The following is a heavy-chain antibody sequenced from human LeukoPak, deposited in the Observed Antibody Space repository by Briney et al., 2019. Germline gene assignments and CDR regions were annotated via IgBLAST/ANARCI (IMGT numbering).Heavy chain of an antibody. V-gene: IGHV4-30-4*01. D-gene: IGHD3-22*01. CDR3: ARAGQYYFDSAGYFPDY. CDR1: GDSISSGDSY. Sequence: PSQTLSLTCTVSGDSISSGDSYWSWIRQPPGKGLEWIGSIYYSGSTYCNPSLKSRLTISVDTSKNQFSLKLSSVTAADTAVYYCARAGQYYFDSAGYFPDYWGQGTLVTVSS. J-gene: IGHJ4*02. CDR2: IYYSGST.